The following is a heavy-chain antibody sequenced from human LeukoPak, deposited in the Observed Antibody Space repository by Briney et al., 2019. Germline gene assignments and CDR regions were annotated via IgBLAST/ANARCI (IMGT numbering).Heavy chain of an antibody. Sequence: GASVKVSCKASGYTFTSYYMHWVQQAPGQGLEWMGIINPSGGSTSYAQKFQGRVTMTRDTSTSTVYMELSSLRSEDTAVYYCARDWSSGWYSLYYYYYGMDVWGQGTTVTVSS. V-gene: IGHV1-46*01. J-gene: IGHJ6*02. CDR2: INPSGGST. D-gene: IGHD6-19*01. CDR1: GYTFTSYY. CDR3: ARDWSSGWYSLYYYYYGMDV.